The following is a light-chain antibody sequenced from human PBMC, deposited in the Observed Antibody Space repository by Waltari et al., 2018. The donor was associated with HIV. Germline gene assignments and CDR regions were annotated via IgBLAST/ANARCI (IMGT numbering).Light chain of an antibody. CDR1: SSNIGAGYY. V-gene: IGLV1-40*01. CDR2: ANI. J-gene: IGLJ2*01. CDR3: QSFDSSLTTSGVI. Sequence: QSVLTQPPSVSGAPGQRVTISCTGSSSNIGAGYYVNWYQQLPGTAPKLLIYANINRPSGVPDRFSGSKSGSSASLAITGLQAEDEAHYYCQSFDSSLTTSGVIFGGGTKLTVL.